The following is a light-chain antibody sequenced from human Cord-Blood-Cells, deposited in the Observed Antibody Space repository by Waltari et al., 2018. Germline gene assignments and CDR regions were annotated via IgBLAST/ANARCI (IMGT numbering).Light chain of an antibody. V-gene: IGLV2-14*01. Sequence: QSALTQPASVSGSPGQSITISRTGTSLDVGGYNYVSWYQQHPGKAPKLMIYDVSNRPSGVSNRFSGSKSGNTASLTISGLQAEDEADYYCSSYTSSSTLVFGGGTKLTVL. CDR3: SSYTSSSTLV. CDR1: SLDVGGYNY. CDR2: DVS. J-gene: IGLJ2*01.